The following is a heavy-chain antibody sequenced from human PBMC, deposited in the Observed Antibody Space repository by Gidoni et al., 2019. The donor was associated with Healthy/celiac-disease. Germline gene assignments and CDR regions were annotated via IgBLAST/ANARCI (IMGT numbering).Heavy chain of an antibody. Sequence: EVQLVESGGGLVPPGESLRLSCTASGFTVSSNYMSWVRQAPGKGLEWVSVIYTGSSTYYADSVKGRFTISRDNSKNTLYLQMNTLRAEDTAVYYCARDDYGDYGVDYWGQGTLVTVSS. V-gene: IGHV3-66*01. CDR1: GFTVSSNY. CDR2: IYTGSST. J-gene: IGHJ4*02. D-gene: IGHD4-17*01. CDR3: ARDDYGDYGVDY.